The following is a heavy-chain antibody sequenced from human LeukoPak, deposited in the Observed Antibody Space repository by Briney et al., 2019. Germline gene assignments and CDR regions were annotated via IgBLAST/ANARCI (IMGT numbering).Heavy chain of an antibody. Sequence: SGASLKISCECSGSIFTDYWIAWVRQLPGKGLEWMWIIYASKSETRYNPSFQGQVTISADKSITTAYLQWSSLKASDTAIYYCARARYSASDTQGFDYWGQGTLVTVSS. CDR2: IYASKSET. J-gene: IGHJ4*02. CDR3: ARARYSASDTQGFDY. V-gene: IGHV5-51*01. CDR1: GSIFTDYW. D-gene: IGHD5-12*01.